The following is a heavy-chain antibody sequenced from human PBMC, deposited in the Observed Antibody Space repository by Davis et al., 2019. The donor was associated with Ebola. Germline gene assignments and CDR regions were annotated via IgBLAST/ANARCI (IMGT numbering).Heavy chain of an antibody. CDR2: ISAYNGNT. Sequence: AASVKVSCKASGYTFTGYYMHWVRQAPGQGLEWMGWISAYNGNTNYAQKLQGRVTMTTDTSTSTAYMELRSLRYDDTAVYYCARDIPTVNPLDYWGQGTLVTVSS. D-gene: IGHD4-17*01. CDR1: GYTFTGYY. CDR3: ARDIPTVNPLDY. V-gene: IGHV1-18*04. J-gene: IGHJ4*02.